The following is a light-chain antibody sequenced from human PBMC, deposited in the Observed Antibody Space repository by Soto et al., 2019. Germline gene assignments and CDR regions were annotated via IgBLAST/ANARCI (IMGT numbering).Light chain of an antibody. J-gene: IGLJ1*01. CDR1: SSDVGGYNY. CDR2: EVS. CDR3: SSYRSGSTPYV. Sequence: QSVLTQPASVSGSPGQSITISCTGTSSDVGGYNYVSWYQQHPDKAPKLMIYEVSNRPSGVSNRFSGSKSGNTASLTISGLQAEDEADYYCSSYRSGSTPYVFGTGTKVTVL. V-gene: IGLV2-14*01.